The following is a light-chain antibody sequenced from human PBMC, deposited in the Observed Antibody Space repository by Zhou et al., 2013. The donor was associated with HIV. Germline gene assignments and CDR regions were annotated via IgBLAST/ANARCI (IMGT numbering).Light chain of an antibody. Sequence: DIQMTQSPSSLSASVGDRVIIACRASQTIRNYLNWYQQKPGKAPHLLIYSASNLQSGVPSRFSGSGSGTEFTLTISSLQPDDFATYYCHQYSDYSPLTFGGGTKVEIK. CDR3: HQYSDYSPLT. CDR1: QTIRNY. V-gene: IGKV1-39*01. CDR2: SAS. J-gene: IGKJ4*02.